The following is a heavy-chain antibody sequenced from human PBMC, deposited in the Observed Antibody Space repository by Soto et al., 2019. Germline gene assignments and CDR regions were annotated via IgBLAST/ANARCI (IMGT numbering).Heavy chain of an antibody. V-gene: IGHV3-23*01. CDR2: ISGSGGST. CDR3: AKDPEGRVTTKGND. D-gene: IGHD4-4*01. Sequence: EVQLLESGGGLVQPGGSLRLSCAASGFTFSSYAMSWVRQAPGKGLEWVSAISGSGGSTYYADSVKGRFTISRDNSKNTLYLKMNSLRAEDTAVYYCAKDPEGRVTTKGNDWGQGTLVTVSS. CDR1: GFTFSSYA. J-gene: IGHJ4*02.